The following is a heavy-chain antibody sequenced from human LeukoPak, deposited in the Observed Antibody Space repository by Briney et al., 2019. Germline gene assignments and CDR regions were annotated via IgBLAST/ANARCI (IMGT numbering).Heavy chain of an antibody. J-gene: IGHJ4*02. D-gene: IGHD7-27*01. CDR1: GYSFTNYG. Sequence: ASVKVSCKASGYSFTNYGISWVRQAPGQGLEWMGWISAYNDNAHYAQGLEGRVTMTSETSTRTAYMELRSLRSDDTAVYYCARSTLGIGFDYWGQGSLVTVSS. V-gene: IGHV1-18*01. CDR3: ARSTLGIGFDY. CDR2: ISAYNDNA.